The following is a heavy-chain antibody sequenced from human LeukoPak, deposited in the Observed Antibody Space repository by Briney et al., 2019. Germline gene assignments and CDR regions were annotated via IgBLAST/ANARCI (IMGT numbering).Heavy chain of an antibody. CDR2: IPYDGSNK. CDR1: GFTFSSYG. D-gene: IGHD2-2*02. Sequence: PGGSLRLSCAASGFTFSSYGMHWVRQAPGKGLEWVAVIPYDGSNKYYADSVKGRFTISRDNSKNTLYLQMNSLRAEDTAVYYCAKDLPYHDAFDIWGQGTMVTVSS. V-gene: IGHV3-30*18. CDR3: AKDLPYHDAFDI. J-gene: IGHJ3*02.